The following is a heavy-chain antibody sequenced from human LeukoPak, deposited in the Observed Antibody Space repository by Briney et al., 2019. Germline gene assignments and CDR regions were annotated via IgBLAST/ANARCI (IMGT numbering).Heavy chain of an antibody. Sequence: PGGSLRLSCAASGFTFSSYEMNWVRQAPGKGLEWISYISSSGSTIYYADSVKGRFSISRDNAKNSLYLQMNSLRAEDTAVYYCAELERFDYWGQGTLVTVSS. V-gene: IGHV3-48*03. J-gene: IGHJ4*02. CDR2: ISSSGSTI. CDR1: GFTFSSYE. D-gene: IGHD1-1*01. CDR3: AELERFDY.